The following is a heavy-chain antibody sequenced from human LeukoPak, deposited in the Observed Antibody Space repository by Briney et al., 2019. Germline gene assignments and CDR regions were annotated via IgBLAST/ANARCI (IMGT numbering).Heavy chain of an antibody. V-gene: IGHV3-48*01. CDR2: ISTTSDFI. CDR1: GFTFSDYN. CDR3: ARHKAVAGTAPLDY. J-gene: IGHJ4*02. D-gene: IGHD6-19*01. Sequence: GGSLRLSCAASGFTFSDYNFNWVRQAPGKGLEWVSYISTTSDFIYYADSVKGRFTVSRDNAKNSLYLQMNSLRGEDTAVYYCARHKAVAGTAPLDYWGQGTLVTVSS.